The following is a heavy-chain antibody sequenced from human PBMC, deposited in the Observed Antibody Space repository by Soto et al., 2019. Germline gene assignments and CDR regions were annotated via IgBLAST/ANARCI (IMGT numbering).Heavy chain of an antibody. CDR1: GGSFSGYY. Sequence: SETLSLTCAVYGGSFSGYYWAWIRQPPGKGLEWIGEITHSGSTNYNPSLKSRVTISVDTSKNQFSLNLNSVTAADTAVYYCARSSVRGWSYWGQGTLVTVSS. CDR3: ARSSVRGWSY. CDR2: ITHSGST. J-gene: IGHJ4*02. D-gene: IGHD3-10*02. V-gene: IGHV4-34*01.